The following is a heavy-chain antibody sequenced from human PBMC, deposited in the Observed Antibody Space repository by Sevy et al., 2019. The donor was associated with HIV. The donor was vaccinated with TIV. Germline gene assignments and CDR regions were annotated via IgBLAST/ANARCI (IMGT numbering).Heavy chain of an antibody. J-gene: IGHJ3*02. D-gene: IGHD3-3*01. CDR3: ARGRYYDFWCGYYGPRPKDAFDI. CDR2: ISYDGSNK. Sequence: GGSLRLSCAASGFTFSSYAMHWVRQAPGKGLEWVAVISYDGSNKYYADSVKGRFTISRDNSKITLYLQMNSLRAEDTAVYYCARGRYYDFWCGYYGPRPKDAFDIWGQGTMVTVSS. V-gene: IGHV3-30-3*01. CDR1: GFTFSSYA.